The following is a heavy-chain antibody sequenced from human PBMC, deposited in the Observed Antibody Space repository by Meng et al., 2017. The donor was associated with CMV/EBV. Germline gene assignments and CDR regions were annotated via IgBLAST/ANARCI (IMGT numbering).Heavy chain of an antibody. CDR2: IYYSGST. CDR3: ARNLFVLRYFDWLPIRNNWFNP. J-gene: IGHJ5*02. D-gene: IGHD3-9*01. Sequence: YYWGWSRQPPGKGLEWIGSIYYSGSTYYNPSLKSRVTISVDTSKNQFSLKLSSVTAADTAVYYCARNLFVLRYFDWLPIRNNWFNPWGQGTLVTVSS. V-gene: IGHV4-39*07. CDR1: YY.